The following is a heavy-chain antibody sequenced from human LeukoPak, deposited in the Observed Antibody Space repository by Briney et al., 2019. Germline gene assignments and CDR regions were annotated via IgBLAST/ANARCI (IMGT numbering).Heavy chain of an antibody. J-gene: IGHJ4*02. CDR3: AKDLPDRYSREY. D-gene: IGHD2-15*01. CDR2: TNYDGSDR. Sequence: GGPLTLSCAASGFTFRNYDVFWVRQAPGKGLEWVAYTNYDGSDRCYADSVKGRFTVSRDNPKNTLYLQMNSLRTEDTAVYYCAKDLPDRYSREYWRQGTRVTVPS. V-gene: IGHV3-30*02. CDR1: GFTFRNYD.